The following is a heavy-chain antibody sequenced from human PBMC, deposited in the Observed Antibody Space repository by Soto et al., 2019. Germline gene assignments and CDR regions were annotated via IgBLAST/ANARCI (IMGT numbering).Heavy chain of an antibody. CDR1: GFSLSTSGVG. D-gene: IGHD3-3*01. J-gene: IGHJ5*02. CDR2: IYWDDDK. CDR3: AHRPRGYYVAASWFDP. Sequence: QITLKESGPTLVKPTQTLTLTCTFSGFSLSTSGVGVGWIRQPPGKALEWLALIYWDDDKRYSPSLKSRLTITKETSKNQVVLTMTNMDPVDTATYYCAHRPRGYYVAASWFDPWGQGTLVTVSS. V-gene: IGHV2-5*02.